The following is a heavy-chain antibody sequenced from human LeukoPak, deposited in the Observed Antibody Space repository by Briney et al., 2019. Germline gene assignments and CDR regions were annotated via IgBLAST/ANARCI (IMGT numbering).Heavy chain of an antibody. V-gene: IGHV7-4-1*02. J-gene: IGHJ6*03. CDR1: GYTFTSYA. Sequence: ASVKVSCKASGYTFTSYAMNWVRQAPGQGLEWMGWINTNTGNPTYAQGFTGRFVFSLDASVSTAYLQISSLKAEDTAVYYCTRGGLYGEQIYYSYYMDVWGKGTTVTVSS. CDR3: TRGGLYGEQIYYSYYMDV. CDR2: INTNTGNP. D-gene: IGHD4-17*01.